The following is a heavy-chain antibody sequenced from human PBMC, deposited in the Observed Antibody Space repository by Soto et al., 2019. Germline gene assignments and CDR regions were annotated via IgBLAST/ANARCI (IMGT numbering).Heavy chain of an antibody. CDR3: ARPTLRYFDWSPMDV. Sequence: GASVKVSCKASGGTFSSYAISWVRQAPGQGLEWMGGIIPIFGTANYAQKFQGRVTITADKSTSTAYMELSSLRSEDTAVYYCARPTLRYFDWSPMDVWGQGTTVTVSS. V-gene: IGHV1-69*06. J-gene: IGHJ6*02. CDR2: IIPIFGTA. D-gene: IGHD3-9*01. CDR1: GGTFSSYA.